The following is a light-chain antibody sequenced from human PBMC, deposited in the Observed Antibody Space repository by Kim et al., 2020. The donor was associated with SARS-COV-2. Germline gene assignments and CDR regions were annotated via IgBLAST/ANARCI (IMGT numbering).Light chain of an antibody. J-gene: IGLJ1*01. CDR1: SSDVGDNNS. Sequence: GQSISLSCTGTSSDVGDNNSVSWYQQHPGKAPKLIIYDVNMRPSGVSYRFSGSKSGNAASLSISGLQAEDEADYYCSSFTSSYTYVFGTGTKVTVL. V-gene: IGLV2-14*03. CDR3: SSFTSSYTYV. CDR2: DVN.